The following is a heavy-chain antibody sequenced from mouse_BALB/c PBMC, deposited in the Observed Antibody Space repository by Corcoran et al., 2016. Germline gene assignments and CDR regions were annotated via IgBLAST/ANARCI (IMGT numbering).Heavy chain of an antibody. V-gene: IGHV1-26*01. J-gene: IGHJ2*01. D-gene: IGHD2-3*01. CDR2: INPYNGAT. CDR1: GYSFTGYY. CDR3: ARSGIYDGYHYFDY. Sequence: EVQLQQSGPELVKPGASVKISYKASGYSFTGYYMHWVKQSHVKSLEWIGRINPYNGATSYNQNFKDKASLTVDKSSSTAYMELHSLTSEDSAVYYCARSGIYDGYHYFDYWGQGTTLTVSS.